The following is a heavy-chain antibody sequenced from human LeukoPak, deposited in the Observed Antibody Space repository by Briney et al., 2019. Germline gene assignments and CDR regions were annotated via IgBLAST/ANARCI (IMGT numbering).Heavy chain of an antibody. Sequence: ASVKVSCKASGYTFTSYHLHWVRQAPGQGLEWMGTINPSGGSPNYAQKFQGRVTMTRDMSTSTVNMELSSLRSEDTAVYYCARAQGSYYHYYMDVWGKGTTVTVSS. D-gene: IGHD1-26*01. CDR3: ARAQGSYYHYYMDV. V-gene: IGHV1-46*01. CDR1: GYTFTSYH. CDR2: INPSGGSP. J-gene: IGHJ6*03.